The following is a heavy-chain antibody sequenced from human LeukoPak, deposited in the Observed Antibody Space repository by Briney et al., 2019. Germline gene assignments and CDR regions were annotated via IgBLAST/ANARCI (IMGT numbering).Heavy chain of an antibody. CDR2: IGHDGDNK. CDR3: AKIHYYESSGYLEY. J-gene: IGHJ4*02. V-gene: IGHV3-30*18. Sequence: GGSLRRSRAASGFTFRSYGMHWVRQAAGKVLECGAVIGHDGDNKYYAHSVRGRFTISRDNSKSTLFLQMNSLRAEDTAVYYCAKIHYYESSGYLEYWGQGTLVTVSS. CDR1: GFTFRSYG. D-gene: IGHD3-22*01.